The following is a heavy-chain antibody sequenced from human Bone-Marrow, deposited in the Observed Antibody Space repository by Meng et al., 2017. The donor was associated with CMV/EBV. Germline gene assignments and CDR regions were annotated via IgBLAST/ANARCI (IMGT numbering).Heavy chain of an antibody. V-gene: IGHV1-2*02. CDR3: ARASTTVVTPSWFDP. CDR1: GYTFTGYY. Sequence: QVQLVQSGAGLKRPGASVKVSCKASGYTFTGYYMHWVRQAPGQGLEWMGWINPNSGGTNYAQKFQGRVTMTRDTSISTAYMELSRLRSDDTAVYYCARASTTVVTPSWFDPWGQGTLVTVSS. CDR2: INPNSGGT. J-gene: IGHJ5*02. D-gene: IGHD4-23*01.